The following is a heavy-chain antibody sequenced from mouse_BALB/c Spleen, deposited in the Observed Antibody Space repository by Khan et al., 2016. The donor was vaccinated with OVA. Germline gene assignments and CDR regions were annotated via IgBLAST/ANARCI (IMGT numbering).Heavy chain of an antibody. CDR2: IWGGGGT. J-gene: IGHJ4*01. D-gene: IGHD2-14*01. Sequence: QVQLKESGPGLVAPSQSLSITCTVSGFSLSRSNIHWVRQPPGKGLEWLGMIWGGGGTDYNSTLQSRLSISKDNSTSQVFLKMNSLQTDDTAMYYCARAYYRYDGYYAMDYWGQGTSVTVSS. CDR1: GFSLSRSN. CDR3: ARAYYRYDGYYAMDY. V-gene: IGHV2-6-4*01.